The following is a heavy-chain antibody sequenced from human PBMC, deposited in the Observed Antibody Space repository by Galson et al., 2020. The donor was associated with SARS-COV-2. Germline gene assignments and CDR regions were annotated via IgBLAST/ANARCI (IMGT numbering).Heavy chain of an antibody. CDR2: LYATGST. CDR1: GGSISSGTYY. D-gene: IGHD3-10*01. V-gene: IGHV4-61*02. CDR3: ARIEDLGLAFDF. Sequence: SETLSLTCTVSGGSISSGTYYWRWIRQPAGKGLEWIGRLYATGSTYYNPSLKSRVTISIDTSKNQFSLKLSSVTAADAAIYYCARIEDLGLAFDFWGQGTMVTVSS. J-gene: IGHJ3*01.